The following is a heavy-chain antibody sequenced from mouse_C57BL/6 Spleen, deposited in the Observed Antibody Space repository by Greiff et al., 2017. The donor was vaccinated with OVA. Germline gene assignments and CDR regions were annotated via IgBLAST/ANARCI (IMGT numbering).Heavy chain of an antibody. V-gene: IGHV14-1*01. J-gene: IGHJ4*01. Sequence: EVQLQQSGAELVRPGASVKLSCTASGFNIKDYYMHWVKQRPEQGLEWIGRIDPEDGDTEYAPKFRGKATMTADTSSNTAYLQLSSLTSEDTAVYYCTTSAYDYVAMDYWGQGTSVTVSS. D-gene: IGHD6-5*01. CDR2: IDPEDGDT. CDR3: TTSAYDYVAMDY. CDR1: GFNIKDYY.